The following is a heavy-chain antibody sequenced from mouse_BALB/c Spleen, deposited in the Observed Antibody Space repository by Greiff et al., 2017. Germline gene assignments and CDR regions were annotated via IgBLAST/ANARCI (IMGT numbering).Heavy chain of an antibody. Sequence: VQLQESGAELVRPGTSVKVSCKASGYAFTNYLIEWVKQRPGQGLEWIGVINPGSGGTNYNEKFKGKATLTADKSSSTAYMQLSSLTSDDSAVYFCARSGDGYYVYAMDYWGQGTSVTVSS. CDR2: INPGSGGT. CDR1: GYAFTNYL. D-gene: IGHD2-3*01. CDR3: ARSGDGYYVYAMDY. J-gene: IGHJ4*01. V-gene: IGHV1-54*03.